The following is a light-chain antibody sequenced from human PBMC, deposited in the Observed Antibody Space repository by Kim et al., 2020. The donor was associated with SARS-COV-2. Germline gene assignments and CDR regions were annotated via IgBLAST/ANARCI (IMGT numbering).Light chain of an antibody. J-gene: IGKJ1*01. V-gene: IGKV1-27*01. CDR2: SGS. CDR3: QKYDTAPRT. CDR1: QGIGKY. Sequence: DIQMTQSPSSLSASVGDRVTITCRASQGIGKYLAWYQQKPGEPPNLLIHSGSTLQSGVPSRFRGSGSGTEFTLTINSLQPEDVATYYCQKYDTAPRTFGQGTKVDIK.